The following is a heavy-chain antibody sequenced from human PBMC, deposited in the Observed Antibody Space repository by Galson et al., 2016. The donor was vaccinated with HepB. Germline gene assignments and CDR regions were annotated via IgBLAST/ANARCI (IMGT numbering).Heavy chain of an antibody. Sequence: LRLSCAASGFTFRNYGMNWVRQAPGKGLEWVSYISSSSDTRYYADPVKARFTISRDNAKNSLSLQMNSLSDVDTALYYSARDRPYYEDSYYYGMDVWGQGTTVTVSS. V-gene: IGHV3-48*02. D-gene: IGHD3-3*01. CDR1: GFTFRNYG. J-gene: IGHJ6*02. CDR3: ARDRPYYEDSYYYGMDV. CDR2: ISSSSDTR.